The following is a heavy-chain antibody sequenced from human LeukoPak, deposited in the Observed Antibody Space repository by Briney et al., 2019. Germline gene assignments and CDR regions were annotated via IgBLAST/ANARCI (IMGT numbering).Heavy chain of an antibody. J-gene: IGHJ6*03. D-gene: IGHD3-10*01. CDR3: ARIVRGVYYYYMDV. V-gene: IGHV4-39*07. Sequence: SETLSLTCTVSGGSISSSSYYWGWIRQPPGKGLEWIGSIYYSGITYYNPSLKSRVTISVDTSKNQFSLKLSSVTAADTAVYYCARIVRGVYYYYMDVWGKGTTVTVSS. CDR2: IYYSGIT. CDR1: GGSISSSSYY.